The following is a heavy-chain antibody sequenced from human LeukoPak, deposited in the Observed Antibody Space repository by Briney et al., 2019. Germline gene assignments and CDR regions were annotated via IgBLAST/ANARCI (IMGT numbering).Heavy chain of an antibody. V-gene: IGHV3-7*01. CDR2: INQDGTET. J-gene: IGHJ6*03. Sequence: PGGSLRLSCAASGFIFYTFPMGWLRQAPGRGLEWVANINQDGTETYYVDSVKGRFTISRDNAKSSLYLQMNSLRAEDTAIYYCARPLRYLEWLSLPHGFMDVWGKGTTVTVSS. D-gene: IGHD3-3*01. CDR3: ARPLRYLEWLSLPHGFMDV. CDR1: GFIFYTFP.